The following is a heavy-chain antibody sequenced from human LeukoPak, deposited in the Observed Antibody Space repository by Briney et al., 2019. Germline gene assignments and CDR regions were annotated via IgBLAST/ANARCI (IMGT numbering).Heavy chain of an antibody. V-gene: IGHV3-64*01. CDR1: GFXFSSYA. D-gene: IGHD3-10*01. CDR3: ASRMYGSGTYYYDY. J-gene: IGHJ4*02. CDR2: ISTNGGST. Sequence: GGSLRLSCAASGFXFSSYAIHWVRQAPGKGLEYVSAISTNGGSTYYANSVKGRFTISRDNSKNTLYLQMGSLRDEDMAVYYCASRMYGSGTYYYDYWGQGTLVTVSS.